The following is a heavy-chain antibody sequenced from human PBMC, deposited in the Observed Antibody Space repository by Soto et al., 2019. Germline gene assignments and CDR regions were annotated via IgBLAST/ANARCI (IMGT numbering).Heavy chain of an antibody. J-gene: IGHJ6*02. CDR1: GFPFSIYG. CDR3: AKDLVRGVLYASGMDV. Sequence: GGSLRLSCAASGFPFSIYGMHLVRQSPGKGLEWVAFISYDGSNKYYADSVKGRFTISRDNSKNTLYLQMNSLRAEDTAVYYCAKDLVRGVLYASGMDVWGQGITVTVSS. D-gene: IGHD3-10*01. V-gene: IGHV3-30*18. CDR2: ISYDGSNK.